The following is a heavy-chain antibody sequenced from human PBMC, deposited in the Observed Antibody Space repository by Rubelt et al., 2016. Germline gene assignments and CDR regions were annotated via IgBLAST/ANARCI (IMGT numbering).Heavy chain of an antibody. J-gene: IGHJ3*02. V-gene: IGHV1-3*01. CDR3: ARLTRYCSSTSCYTGAFDI. CDR2: INAGNGNT. D-gene: IGHD2-2*02. CDR1: GYTFTSYA. Sequence: QVQLVQSGAEVKKPGASVKVACKASGYTFTSYAMHWVRQAPGQRLEWMGWINAGNGNTTYSQKLQGRVTITRDTSASTAYMELSSLGSEDTAVYYCARLTRYCSSTSCYTGAFDIWGQGTMVTVSS.